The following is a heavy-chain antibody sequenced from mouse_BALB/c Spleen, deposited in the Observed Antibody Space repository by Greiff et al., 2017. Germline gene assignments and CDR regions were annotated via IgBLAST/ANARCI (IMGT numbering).Heavy chain of an antibody. CDR1: GFSLTSYG. D-gene: IGHD2-2*01. Sequence: AQLQQSGPGLVAPSQSLSITCTVSGFSLTSYGVHWVRQPPGKGLEWLGVIWAGGSTNYNSALMSRLSISKDNSKSQVFLKMNSLQTDDTAMYYCARAAGYDWFAYWGQGTLVTVSA. CDR2: IWAGGST. V-gene: IGHV2-9*02. CDR3: ARAAGYDWFAY. J-gene: IGHJ3*01.